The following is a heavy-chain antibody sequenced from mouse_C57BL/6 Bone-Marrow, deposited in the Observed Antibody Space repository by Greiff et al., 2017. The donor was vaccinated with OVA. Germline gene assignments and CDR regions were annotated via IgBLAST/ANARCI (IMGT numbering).Heavy chain of an antibody. J-gene: IGHJ3*01. Sequence: DVKLVESGGGLVKPGGSLKLSCAASGFTFSSYAMSWVRQTPEKSLEWVATISDGGSYTYYPDNVKGRLTISRENAKNNLYLQMSHLKSEDTAMYDCARAGQLSLFAYWGQGTLVTVSA. D-gene: IGHD3-2*01. V-gene: IGHV5-4*03. CDR3: ARAGQLSLFAY. CDR1: GFTFSSYA. CDR2: ISDGGSYT.